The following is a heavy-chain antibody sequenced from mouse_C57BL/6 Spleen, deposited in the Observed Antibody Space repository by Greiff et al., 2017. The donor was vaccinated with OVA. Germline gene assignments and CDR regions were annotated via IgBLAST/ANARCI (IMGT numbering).Heavy chain of an antibody. J-gene: IGHJ3*01. CDR3: AREGAYDYDAWFAY. CDR2: IYPGNGDT. Sequence: QVQLKQSGAELVRPGASVKMSCKASGYTFTSYNMNWVKQTPRQGLEWIGAIYPGNGDTSYNQKFKGKATLTVDKSSSTAYMQLSSLTSEDSAVYFCAREGAYDYDAWFAYWGQGTLVTVSA. V-gene: IGHV1-12*01. D-gene: IGHD2-4*01. CDR1: GYTFTSYN.